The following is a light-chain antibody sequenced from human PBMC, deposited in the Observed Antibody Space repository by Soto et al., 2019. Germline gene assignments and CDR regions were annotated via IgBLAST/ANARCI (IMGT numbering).Light chain of an antibody. J-gene: IGKJ4*01. V-gene: IGKV3D-11*01. Sequence: EIVLTQSPATLSLSPGERATLSCRASQGVSSFLAWCQRKPGQAPRLLIYDAPNRATGIPARFSSSGPGTYFTLTISSLEPEDFALYYCQHRSNWHGLTVGGGTKVDIK. CDR1: QGVSSF. CDR2: DAP. CDR3: QHRSNWHGLT.